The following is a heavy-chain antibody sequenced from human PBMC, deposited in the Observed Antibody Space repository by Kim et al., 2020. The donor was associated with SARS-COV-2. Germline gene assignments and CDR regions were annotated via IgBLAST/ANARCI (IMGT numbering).Heavy chain of an antibody. D-gene: IGHD3-10*01. CDR3: ARDPSGTSINWFDP. Sequence: NPSLKSRVTISVDTSKNQFSLKLSSVTAADTAVYYCARDPSGTSINWFDPWGQGTLVTVSS. V-gene: IGHV4-59*01. J-gene: IGHJ5*02.